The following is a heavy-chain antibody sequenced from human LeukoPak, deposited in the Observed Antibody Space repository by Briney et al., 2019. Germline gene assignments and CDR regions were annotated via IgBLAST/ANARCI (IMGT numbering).Heavy chain of an antibody. CDR3: ARGPSGYHNT. D-gene: IGHD5-12*01. J-gene: IGHJ4*02. V-gene: IGHV3-66*01. CDR1: EFSVGSNY. CDR2: IYGGGST. Sequence: PGGSLRLSCAASEFSVGSNYMTWVRQVPGKGLEWVSLIYGGGSTYYADSVKGRFTISRDNSKNTPYLQMNSLRAEDTAVYYWARGPSGYHNTGGQGTLVTVSS.